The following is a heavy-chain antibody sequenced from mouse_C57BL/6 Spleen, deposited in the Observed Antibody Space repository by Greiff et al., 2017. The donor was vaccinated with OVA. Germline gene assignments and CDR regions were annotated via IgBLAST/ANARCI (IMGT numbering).Heavy chain of an antibody. CDR3: ARDYGKGYFDV. Sequence: EVHLVESGGGLVKPGGSLKLSCAASGFTFSSYAMSWVRQTPEKRLEWVATISDGGSYTYYPDNVKGRFTISRDNAKNNLYLQMSHLKSEDTAMYYCARDYGKGYFDVWGTGTTVTVSS. J-gene: IGHJ1*03. CDR2: ISDGGSYT. V-gene: IGHV5-4*01. CDR1: GFTFSSYA. D-gene: IGHD2-1*01.